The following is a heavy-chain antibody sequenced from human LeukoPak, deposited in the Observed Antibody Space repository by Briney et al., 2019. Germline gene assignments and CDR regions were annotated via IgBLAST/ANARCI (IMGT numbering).Heavy chain of an antibody. CDR1: GFTFSSYG. J-gene: IGHJ4*02. CDR2: IRYDGSNK. Sequence: GGSLRLSCAASGFTFSSYGMHWVRQAPGKGLEWAAFIRYDGSNKYYADSVKGRFTISRDNSKNTLYLQMNSLRAEDTAVYYCAKDSDYDILTGYYNPFDYWGQGTLVTVSS. CDR3: AKDSDYDILTGYYNPFDY. D-gene: IGHD3-9*01. V-gene: IGHV3-30*02.